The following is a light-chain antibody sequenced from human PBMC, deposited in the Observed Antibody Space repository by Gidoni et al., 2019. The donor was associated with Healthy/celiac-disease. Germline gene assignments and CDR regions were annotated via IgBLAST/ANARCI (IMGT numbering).Light chain of an antibody. V-gene: IGKV3-20*01. Sequence: ELLLTQSPGPLSLSPGERATLSCRASHSVSSSYLAWYQQKPGQAPRLLIYGASSRATGIPDRFSGSGSGTDFTLTISRLEPEDFAVYYCQQYGSSPQTFGQGTKVEIK. CDR2: GAS. J-gene: IGKJ1*01. CDR3: QQYGSSPQT. CDR1: HSVSSSY.